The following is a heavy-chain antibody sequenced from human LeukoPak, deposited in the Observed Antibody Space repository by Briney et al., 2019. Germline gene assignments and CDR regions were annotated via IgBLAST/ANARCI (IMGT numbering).Heavy chain of an antibody. Sequence: GASVKVSCKASGYTFTSFGISWVRQAPGQGLEWMGWISTYNRNTNYAQKLQGRVTMTTDTSTSTAYMELRSLRSDDTAVYYCARERVLGDWFDPWGQGTLVTVSS. CDR3: ARERVLGDWFDP. V-gene: IGHV1-18*01. CDR2: ISTYNRNT. CDR1: GYTFTSFG. D-gene: IGHD3-16*01. J-gene: IGHJ5*02.